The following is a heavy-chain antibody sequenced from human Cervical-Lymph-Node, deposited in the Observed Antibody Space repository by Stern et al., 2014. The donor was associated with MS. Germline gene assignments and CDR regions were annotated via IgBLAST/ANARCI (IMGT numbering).Heavy chain of an antibody. J-gene: IGHJ6*02. CDR1: MFSNFY. V-gene: IGHV1-46*01. CDR3: ARDRSIVTYAMDV. D-gene: IGHD1-26*01. CDR2: INPRSGST. Sequence: QVQLVQSRAEVKKPGASVKVSRQASMFSNFYIHWVRQAPGQGREWVGLINPRSGSTSYSQKFQDRVSMTRDTSTSTFYMEVNSLTSEDTAVYYCARDRSIVTYAMDVWGQGTTVIVSS.